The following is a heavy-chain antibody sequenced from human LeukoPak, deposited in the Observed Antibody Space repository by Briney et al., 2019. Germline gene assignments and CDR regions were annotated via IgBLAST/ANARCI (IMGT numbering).Heavy chain of an antibody. CDR1: GFTFSSYW. CDR3: AKGAGYYYGSGSYRNWFDP. Sequence: GGSLRLSCAASGFTFSSYWMSWVRQAPGKGLEWVSVIYSGGTTYYADSVKGRFTISRDNSKNTLYLQMNSLRAEDTAVYYCAKGAGYYYGSGSYRNWFDPWGQGTLVTVSS. V-gene: IGHV3-66*02. J-gene: IGHJ5*02. CDR2: IYSGGTT. D-gene: IGHD3-10*01.